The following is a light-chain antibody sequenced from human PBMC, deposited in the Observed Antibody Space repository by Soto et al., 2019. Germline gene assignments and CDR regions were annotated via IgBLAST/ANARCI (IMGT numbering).Light chain of an antibody. CDR2: GTS. CDR1: QSVSSSY. CDR3: QQYGYSALT. V-gene: IGKV3-20*01. Sequence: EIVLTQSPGTLSLSPGERDTLSCRASQSVSSSYLVWYQQRPGQHPRLLIYGTSNRAAGSPDWFTGTVSGTDFTLTIYSLEPVESAVYYLQQYGYSALTCGGGTKVEIK. J-gene: IGKJ4*02.